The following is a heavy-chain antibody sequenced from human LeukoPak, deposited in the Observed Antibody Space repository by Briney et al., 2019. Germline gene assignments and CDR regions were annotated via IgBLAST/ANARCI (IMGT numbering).Heavy chain of an antibody. J-gene: IGHJ1*01. CDR2: ISAYNGNT. CDR3: ARETYSGSYEYFQH. D-gene: IGHD1-26*01. V-gene: IGHV1-18*01. Sequence: ASVKVSCKASGYTFTSYGISWVRQAPGQGLEWMGWISAYNGNTNYAQKLQGRVTLTTDTSTSTAYMELRSLRSDDTAVYYCARETYSGSYEYFQHWGQGTLVTVSS. CDR1: GYTFTSYG.